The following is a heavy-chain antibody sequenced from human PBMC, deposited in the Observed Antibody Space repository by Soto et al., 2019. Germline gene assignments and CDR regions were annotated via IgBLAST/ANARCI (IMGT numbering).Heavy chain of an antibody. CDR2: ISGSGGST. D-gene: IGHD3-22*01. CDR3: AKDSTYYYDSSGYNSDY. V-gene: IGHV3-23*01. J-gene: IGHJ4*02. Sequence: QPGGSLRLSCAASGFTFSSYAMSWVRQAPGKGLEWVSAISGSGGSTYYADSVKGRFTISRDNSKNTLYLQMNSLRAEDTAVYYCAKDSTYYYDSSGYNSDYWGQGTLVTVSS. CDR1: GFTFSSYA.